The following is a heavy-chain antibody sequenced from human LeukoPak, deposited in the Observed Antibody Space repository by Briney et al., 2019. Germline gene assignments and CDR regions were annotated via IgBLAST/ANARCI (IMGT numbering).Heavy chain of an antibody. V-gene: IGHV3-30*04. J-gene: IGHJ4*02. CDR2: ISYDGSNE. Sequence: GGSLRLSCAASGFTFSSYVMHWVRQAPGKGLEWVAIISYDGSNEYYADSVKGRFTISRDNSKNTLYLQMNSLRAADTAVYYCAGERDTSSLSSFNYWGKGTLVTVPS. CDR1: GFTFSSYV. D-gene: IGHD6-6*01. CDR3: AGERDTSSLSSFNY.